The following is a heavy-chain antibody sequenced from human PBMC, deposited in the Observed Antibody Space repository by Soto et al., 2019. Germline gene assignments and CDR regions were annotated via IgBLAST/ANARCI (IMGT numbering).Heavy chain of an antibody. CDR3: ARDRIGVVNTRGWFDP. V-gene: IGHV3-30-3*01. CDR2: ISYDGSNK. CDR1: GFTFSSYA. J-gene: IGHJ5*02. D-gene: IGHD3-3*01. Sequence: QVQLVESGGGVVQPGRSLRLSCAASGFTFSSYAMHWVRQAPGKGLEWVAVISYDGSNKYYADSVKGRFTISRDNSKNTLYLQMNSLRAEDTAVYYCARDRIGVVNTRGWFDPWGQGTLVTVSS.